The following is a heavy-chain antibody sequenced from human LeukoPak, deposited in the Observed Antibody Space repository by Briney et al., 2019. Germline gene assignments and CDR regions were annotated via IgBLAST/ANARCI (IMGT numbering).Heavy chain of an antibody. D-gene: IGHD3-9*01. J-gene: IGHJ4*02. V-gene: IGHV4-59*12. Sequence: PSETLSISCTVSGGSISSYYWSWIRQPPGKGLEWIGYIYYSGSTNYNPSLKSRVTISVDTSKNQFSLKLSSVTAADTAVYYCARGRRGWTDWFRSLDYWGQGTLVTVSS. CDR1: GGSISSYY. CDR2: IYYSGST. CDR3: ARGRRGWTDWFRSLDY.